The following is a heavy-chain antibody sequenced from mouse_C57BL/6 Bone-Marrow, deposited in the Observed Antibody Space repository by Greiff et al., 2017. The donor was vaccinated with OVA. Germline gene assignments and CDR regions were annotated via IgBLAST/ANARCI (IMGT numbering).Heavy chain of an antibody. CDR3: ARYKGRVAVDYFDY. V-gene: IGHV7-3*01. D-gene: IGHD1-1*01. CDR2: IRNKPNGSTT. Sequence: EVMLVESGGGLVQPGDSLSLSCAASGFTFTNYYMSWVRQPPGKALEWLAFIRNKPNGSTTEYSASVKGRFTIPRDNSQSILYLQMNALRAEDSATYYCARYKGRVAVDYFDYWGQGTALTVSS. CDR1: GFTFTNYY. J-gene: IGHJ2*01.